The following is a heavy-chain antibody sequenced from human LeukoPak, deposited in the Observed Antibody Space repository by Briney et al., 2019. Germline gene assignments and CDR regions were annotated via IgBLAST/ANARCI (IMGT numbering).Heavy chain of an antibody. D-gene: IGHD6-19*01. CDR3: TRGSSGRRDN. CDR2: MNPNSGNT. J-gene: IGHJ4*02. Sequence: GGSVKVSRKPSRYTFTSCDINWVREATGQGVEWMGWMNPNSGNTGYGQSFRGRITMTRDISIGTAYMELSNLTSEDTAIYYCTRGSSGRRDNWGQGTLVIVSP. V-gene: IGHV1-8*01. CDR1: RYTFTSCD.